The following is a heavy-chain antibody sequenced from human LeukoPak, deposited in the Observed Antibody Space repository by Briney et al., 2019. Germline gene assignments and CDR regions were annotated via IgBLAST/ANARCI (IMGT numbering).Heavy chain of an antibody. CDR3: ARSTSTVLMN. CDR1: GGSFSGWY. CDR2: LSHSGSA. D-gene: IGHD4-17*01. Sequence: SETLSLTCTVSGGSFSGWYWSWVRQPPGKGLEWIGYLSHSGSATYNPSLKSRLTISFDTSTNHCSLRLRSLTAADTAVYFCARSTSTVLMNWGQGTLVTVSS. J-gene: IGHJ4*02. V-gene: IGHV4-59*01.